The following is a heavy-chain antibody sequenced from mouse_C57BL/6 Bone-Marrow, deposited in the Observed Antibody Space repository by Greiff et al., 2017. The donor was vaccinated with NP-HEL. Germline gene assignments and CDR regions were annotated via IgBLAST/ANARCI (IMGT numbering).Heavy chain of an antibody. J-gene: IGHJ3*01. Sequence: EVKLMESGGGLVQPKGSLKLSCAASGFSFNTYAMNWVRQAPGKGLEWVARIRSKSNNYATYYADSVKDRFTISRDDSESMLYLQMNNLKTEDTAMYYCVRGRLRLAYWGQGTLVTVSA. CDR3: VRGRLRLAY. CDR1: GFSFNTYA. V-gene: IGHV10-1*01. CDR2: IRSKSNNYAT. D-gene: IGHD2-4*01.